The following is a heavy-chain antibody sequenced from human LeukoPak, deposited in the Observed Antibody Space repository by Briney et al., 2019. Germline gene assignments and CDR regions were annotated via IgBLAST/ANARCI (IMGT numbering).Heavy chain of an antibody. CDR1: EFTLRNYW. CDR3: ARSFYGHDPYYCYMDV. J-gene: IGHJ6*03. CDR2: IKEDGSEK. Sequence: GGSLRLSCAASEFTLRNYWMSWVRQAPGKGLEWVATIKEDGSEKYYVDSAKGRFTISRENAKSSLYLQMNSLRAEDTAVYYCARSFYGHDPYYCYMDVWGKGTTVTVSS. V-gene: IGHV3-7*01. D-gene: IGHD2-2*01.